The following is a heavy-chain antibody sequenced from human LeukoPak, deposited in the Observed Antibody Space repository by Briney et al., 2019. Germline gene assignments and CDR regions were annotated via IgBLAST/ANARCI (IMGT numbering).Heavy chain of an antibody. CDR3: ARGPFSSSWSEFDY. CDR1: GFTFSDYS. Sequence: GGSLTLSCAASGFTFSDYSLNWVRQAPGKGLEGVSCISGDSRYIYYADSVKGRSTISRDNAQNSLYLHMNSLRAEDTAVYYCARGPFSSSWSEFDYWGQGTLVTVSS. CDR2: ISGDSRYI. J-gene: IGHJ4*02. V-gene: IGHV3-21*06. D-gene: IGHD6-13*01.